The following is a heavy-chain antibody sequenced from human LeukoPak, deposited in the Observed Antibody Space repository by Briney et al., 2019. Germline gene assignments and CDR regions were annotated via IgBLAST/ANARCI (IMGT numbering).Heavy chain of an antibody. V-gene: IGHV3-49*03. CDR1: GFTFADYA. D-gene: IGHD5-12*01. Sequence: GGSLRLSCTTSGFTFADYAMSWSRQAPGKGLEWVGFIRSKSNGGTTHYAASVEGRFTISRDDSNSIAYLQMNSLKTEDTAVYYCVRDYRYAGHESVYWGQGTLVTVSS. CDR3: VRDYRYAGHESVY. CDR2: IRSKSNGGTT. J-gene: IGHJ4*02.